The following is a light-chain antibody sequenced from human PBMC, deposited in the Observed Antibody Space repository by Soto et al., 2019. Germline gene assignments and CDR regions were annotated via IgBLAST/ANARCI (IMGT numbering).Light chain of an antibody. Sequence: QSALTQPPSASGSPGQSVTISCTGTSSDVGGYDYVSWYQQHPGKVPKLLIYEVSKRPSGVPDRFAGSKSGNTASLTVSGLQAEDEADDYCSSYAGSNIYVFGTGTKLTVL. V-gene: IGLV2-8*01. J-gene: IGLJ1*01. CDR3: SSYAGSNIYV. CDR2: EVS. CDR1: SSDVGGYDY.